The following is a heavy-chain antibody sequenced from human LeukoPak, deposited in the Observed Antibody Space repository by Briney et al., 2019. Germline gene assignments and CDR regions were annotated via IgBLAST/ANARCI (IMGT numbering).Heavy chain of an antibody. CDR2: ISSSSSYI. Sequence: GGSLRLSCAASGFTFSSYSMNWVRQAPGKGLEWVSSISSSSSYIYYADSVKGRFTISRDNAKNSLYLQMNSLRAEDTAVYYCARDPLTLYNYYMDVWGKGTTVTVSS. CDR1: GFTFSSYS. D-gene: IGHD3-9*01. J-gene: IGHJ6*03. CDR3: ARDPLTLYNYYMDV. V-gene: IGHV3-21*01.